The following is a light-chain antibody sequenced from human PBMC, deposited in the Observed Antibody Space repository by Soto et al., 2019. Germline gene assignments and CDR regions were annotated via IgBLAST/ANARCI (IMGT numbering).Light chain of an antibody. CDR3: QQSYNTPLT. V-gene: IGKV1-39*01. J-gene: IGKJ3*01. CDR1: QSISSY. CDR2: AAS. Sequence: DIQMTQSPSSLSASVGDRVTITCRVSQSISSYLNWYQQKPGKAPKFLIYAASSLQSGVPSRFSGSGSGTDFTLTISSLQPEDFATYYCQQSYNTPLTFGPGTKVDIK.